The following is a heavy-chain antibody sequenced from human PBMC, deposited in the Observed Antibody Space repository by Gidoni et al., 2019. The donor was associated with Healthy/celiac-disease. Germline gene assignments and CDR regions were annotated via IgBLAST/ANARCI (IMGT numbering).Heavy chain of an antibody. CDR1: GGSFSGYY. V-gene: IGHV4-34*01. D-gene: IGHD6-13*01. J-gene: IGHJ4*02. CDR3: ARGRGFGQQLAPFDY. CDR2: INHSGST. Sequence: QVQLHQWGAGLLKPSATLSLTCAVFGGSFSGYYWSWLRQPPGKGLEWIGEINHSGSTNYKPSLKSRVTIAVDTSKNQFSLKLSSVTAADTAVYYCARGRGFGQQLAPFDYWGQGTLVTVSS.